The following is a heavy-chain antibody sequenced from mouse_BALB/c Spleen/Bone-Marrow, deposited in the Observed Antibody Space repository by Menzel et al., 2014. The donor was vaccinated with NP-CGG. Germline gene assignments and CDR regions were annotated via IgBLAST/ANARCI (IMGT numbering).Heavy chain of an antibody. CDR2: INPRSGRT. CDR1: GYTFTSYW. D-gene: IGHD1-1*01. V-gene: IGHV1S81*02. CDR3: ARGLYGAMDY. Sequence: QVQLKQSGAELVKPGASVKLSCKASGYTFTSYWMYWGIQRPGQGLEWIGEINPRSGRTNYNEKFKSRATLTVDKSSSTAYMQLSSLTSEDSAVYYCARGLYGAMDYWGQGTSVTVSS. J-gene: IGHJ4*01.